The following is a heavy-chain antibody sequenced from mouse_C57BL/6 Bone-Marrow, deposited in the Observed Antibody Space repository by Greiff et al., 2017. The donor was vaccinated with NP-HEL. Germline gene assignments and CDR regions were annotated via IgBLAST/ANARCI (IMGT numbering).Heavy chain of an antibody. CDR2: INSDGGST. D-gene: IGHD2-3*01. V-gene: IGHV5-2*01. J-gene: IGHJ3*01. Sequence: VHVKQSGGGLVQPGESLKLSCESNEYEFPSHDMSWVRKTPEKRLELVAAINSDGGSTYYPDTMERRFIISRDNTKKTLYLQMSSLRSEDTALYYCARLGTTPRFAYWGQGTLVTVSA. CDR1: EYEFPSHD. CDR3: ARLGTTPRFAY.